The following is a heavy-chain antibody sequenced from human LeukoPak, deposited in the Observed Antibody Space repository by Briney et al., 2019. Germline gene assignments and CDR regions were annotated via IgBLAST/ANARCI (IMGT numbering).Heavy chain of an antibody. V-gene: IGHV3-9*01. CDR3: ARASYYYDTSGLGAFDI. CDR1: GFTFDDHA. Sequence: GRSLRLSCAASGFTFDDHAMYWVRQAPGQGLEWVSGINWDGSRIGYADAVTGRFTISRDSAKNSLYLQMNSLRAEDTALYYCARASYYYDTSGLGAFDIWGQGTLVTVSS. J-gene: IGHJ3*02. CDR2: INWDGSRI. D-gene: IGHD3-22*01.